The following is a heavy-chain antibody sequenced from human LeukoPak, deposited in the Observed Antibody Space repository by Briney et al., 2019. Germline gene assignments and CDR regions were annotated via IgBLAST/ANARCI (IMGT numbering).Heavy chain of an antibody. CDR2: IYPGDSDI. CDR1: GYSFTSYW. V-gene: IGHV5-51*01. J-gene: IGHJ4*02. CDR3: ATDTRGSWVGFDY. Sequence: GESLKISCKGSGYSFTSYWIAWVRQMPGKGLEWMGIIYPGDSDIRYSPSFQGQVTISADKSISTAYLQWSTLKASDTAMYYCATDTRGSWVGFDYWGQGTLVTVSS. D-gene: IGHD6-13*01.